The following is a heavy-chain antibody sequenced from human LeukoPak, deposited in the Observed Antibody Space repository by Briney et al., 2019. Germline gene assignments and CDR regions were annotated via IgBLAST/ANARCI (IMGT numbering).Heavy chain of an antibody. D-gene: IGHD3-9*01. V-gene: IGHV1-18*01. CDR1: GYTFTSYG. CDR3: ARISLTGYAPISGYFDY. CDR2: INAYNGNT. J-gene: IGHJ4*02. Sequence: GASVKVSCKASGYTFTSYGISWVRQAPGQGLEWMGWINAYNGNTNYAQKLQGRVTMTTDTSTSTAYMELRSLRSDDTAVYYCARISLTGYAPISGYFDYWGQGTLVTVSS.